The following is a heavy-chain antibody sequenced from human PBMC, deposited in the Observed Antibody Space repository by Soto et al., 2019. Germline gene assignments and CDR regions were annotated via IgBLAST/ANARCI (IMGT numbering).Heavy chain of an antibody. CDR1: GGSISSGAYY. Sequence: QVQLQESGPGLVKPSQTLSLTCTVSGGSISSGAYYWSWIRQHPGKGLEWIGYIYYSGTTYYNPSLKRRVTMSVDTSKNQFSLKLSSVTAADTAVYYCARVGLRLGDYFAYWGQGTLVSVSS. J-gene: IGHJ4*02. CDR3: ARVGLRLGDYFAY. D-gene: IGHD3-16*01. CDR2: IYYSGTT. V-gene: IGHV4-31*03.